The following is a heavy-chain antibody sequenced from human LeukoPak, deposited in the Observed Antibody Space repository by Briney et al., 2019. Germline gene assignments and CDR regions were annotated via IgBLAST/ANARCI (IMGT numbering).Heavy chain of an antibody. J-gene: IGHJ6*02. CDR2: ISDGGGST. CDR1: GFTFSSFV. CDR3: ARMISNYYYYYGMDV. D-gene: IGHD3-16*01. V-gene: IGHV3-23*01. Sequence: GGSLRLSCAASGFTFSSFVLSWVRQAPGKGLEWVSAISDGGGSTFYADSVKGRFTISRDNSRNMLYLQMNSLRAEDTAVYYCARMISNYYYYYGMDVWGQGTTVTVSS.